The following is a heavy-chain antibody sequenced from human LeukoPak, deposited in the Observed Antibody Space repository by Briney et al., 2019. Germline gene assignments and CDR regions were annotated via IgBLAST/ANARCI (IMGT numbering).Heavy chain of an antibody. J-gene: IGHJ4*02. Sequence: GGSLRLSCAASGFTVSSNYMSWVRQAPGKGLEWVSVIYSGGSTYYADSVKGRFTISRDNAKNTLYLQMNSLRAEDTAVYYCARMYYHDSSDYYWAPDYWGQGTLVTVSS. D-gene: IGHD3-22*01. CDR2: IYSGGST. CDR1: GFTVSSNY. V-gene: IGHV3-53*01. CDR3: ARMYYHDSSDYYWAPDY.